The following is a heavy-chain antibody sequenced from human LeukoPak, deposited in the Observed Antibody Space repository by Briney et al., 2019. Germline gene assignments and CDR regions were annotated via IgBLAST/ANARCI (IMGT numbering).Heavy chain of an antibody. Sequence: ASVKVSCKASGGTFSSYAISWVRQAPGQGLEWMGGIIPIFGTANYAQKFQGRVTITADKSTSTAYMELSSLRSEDTAVYYCASHSGSYGRDQNYFDYWGQGTLVIVSS. CDR1: GGTFSSYA. D-gene: IGHD3-10*01. CDR2: IIPIFGTA. J-gene: IGHJ4*02. CDR3: ASHSGSYGRDQNYFDY. V-gene: IGHV1-69*06.